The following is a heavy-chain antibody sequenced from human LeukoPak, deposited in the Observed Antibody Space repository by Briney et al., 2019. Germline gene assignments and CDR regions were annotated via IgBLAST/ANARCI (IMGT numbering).Heavy chain of an antibody. Sequence: ASVKVSCKASGYTFTGYYMHWVRRAPGQGLEWMGWINPNSGGTNYAQKFQGRVTMTRDTSISTAYMELSRLRSDDTAVYYCARDQGTYYPTPGAYWGQGTLVTVSS. D-gene: IGHD3-10*01. V-gene: IGHV1-2*02. CDR2: INPNSGGT. CDR1: GYTFTGYY. CDR3: ARDQGTYYPTPGAY. J-gene: IGHJ4*02.